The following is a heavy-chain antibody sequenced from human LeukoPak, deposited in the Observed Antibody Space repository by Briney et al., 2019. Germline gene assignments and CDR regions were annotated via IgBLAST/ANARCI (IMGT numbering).Heavy chain of an antibody. V-gene: IGHV3-21*01. J-gene: IGHJ4*02. Sequence: NPGGSLRLSCAASGFTFSSYWMSWARQAPGKGLEWVSSISVRSNYIYYADSVRGRFRISRDDARDSLYLQMNSLRAEDTAVYYCVRLRRNSDTSGFYYYYDFWGQGTLVTVSS. CDR3: VRLRRNSDTSGFYYYYDF. CDR1: GFTFSSYW. CDR2: ISVRSNYI. D-gene: IGHD3-22*01.